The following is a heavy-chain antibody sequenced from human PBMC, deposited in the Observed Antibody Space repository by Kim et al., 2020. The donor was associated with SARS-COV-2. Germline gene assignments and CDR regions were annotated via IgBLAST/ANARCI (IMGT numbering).Heavy chain of an antibody. D-gene: IGHD3-16*02. V-gene: IGHV3-23*01. J-gene: IGHJ4*02. CDR2: ISGSGGST. Sequence: GGSLRLSCAASGFTFSSYAMSWVRQAPGKGLEWVSAISGSGGSTYYADSVKGRFTISRDNSKNTLYLQINSLRAEDTAVYYCAKDKGDYVWGSYRLGVTADYWGQGTLVTVSS. CDR1: GFTFSSYA. CDR3: AKDKGDYVWGSYRLGVTADY.